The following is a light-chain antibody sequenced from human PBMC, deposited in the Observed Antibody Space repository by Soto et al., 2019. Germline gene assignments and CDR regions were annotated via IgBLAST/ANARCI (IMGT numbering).Light chain of an antibody. CDR2: GAS. CDR1: QTVTRSY. CDR3: QPYGSSPPVT. V-gene: IGKV3-20*01. J-gene: IGKJ1*01. Sequence: EIRLTQSPGTLSFSPGERATLSCRASQTVTRSYLAWYQQKPGQAPRLLIYGASTRATGIPARFSGSGSGTDFTLTISRLEPEDFAVYYCQPYGSSPPVTFGQGTKVDIK.